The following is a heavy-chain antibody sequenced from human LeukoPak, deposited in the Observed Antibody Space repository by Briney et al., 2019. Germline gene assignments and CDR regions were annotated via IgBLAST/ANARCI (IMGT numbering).Heavy chain of an antibody. Sequence: GGSLRLSCAASGFTFSSYSMNWVRQAPGKGLEWVSYISSSSSTIYYADSVKGRFTISRDNAKNSLYLQMNSLRAEDTAVYYCARRGGCSGGSCYDYYSYYMDVWGKGTTVTVSS. CDR1: GFTFSSYS. CDR2: ISSSSSTI. J-gene: IGHJ6*03. V-gene: IGHV3-48*01. D-gene: IGHD2-15*01. CDR3: ARRGGCSGGSCYDYYSYYMDV.